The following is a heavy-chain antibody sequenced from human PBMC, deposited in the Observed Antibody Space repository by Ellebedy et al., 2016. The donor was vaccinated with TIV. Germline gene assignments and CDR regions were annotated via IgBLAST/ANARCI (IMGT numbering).Heavy chain of an antibody. D-gene: IGHD1-26*01. CDR1: GFTFTSYA. V-gene: IGHV3-30*04. CDR2: IFYDGSSE. J-gene: IGHJ4*02. Sequence: GESLKISCAASGFTFTSYAMHWVRQAPGKGLEWVAGIFYDGSSEYYADSVKGRFTISRDNSKGTVSLEMNNLTTDDTAVYYCARPTGSYFPYWGQGTLVTVSS. CDR3: ARPTGSYFPY.